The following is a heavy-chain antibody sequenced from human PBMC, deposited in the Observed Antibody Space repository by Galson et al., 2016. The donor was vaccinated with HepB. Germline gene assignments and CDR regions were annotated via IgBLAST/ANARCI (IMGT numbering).Heavy chain of an antibody. D-gene: IGHD6-13*01. V-gene: IGHV3-23*01. CDR1: GFTFSSSA. CDR3: AKTPGRSDTWYDY. J-gene: IGHJ4*02. CDR2: ISRTGGST. Sequence: SLRLSCAASGFTFSSSAMTWVRQVPGKGLEWVSGISRTGGSTYYADSVKGRFTISRDNSKSTLYLQMKSLRVEDTAVYYCAKTPGRSDTWYDYWGQGTLVTVSS.